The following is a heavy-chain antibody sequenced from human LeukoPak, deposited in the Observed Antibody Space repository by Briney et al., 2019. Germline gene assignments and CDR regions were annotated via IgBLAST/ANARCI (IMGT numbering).Heavy chain of an antibody. CDR2: IYYSGST. CDR1: GGSISSSSYY. Sequence: SETLSLTCTVSGGSISSSSYYWGWVRQPPGKGLEWIGSIYYSGSTYYNPSLKSRFTISVDTSKNQFSLKLSSVTAADTAVYYCARDSSSPPAAFDYWGQGTLVTVSS. CDR3: ARDSSSPPAAFDY. D-gene: IGHD6-6*01. J-gene: IGHJ4*02. V-gene: IGHV4-39*07.